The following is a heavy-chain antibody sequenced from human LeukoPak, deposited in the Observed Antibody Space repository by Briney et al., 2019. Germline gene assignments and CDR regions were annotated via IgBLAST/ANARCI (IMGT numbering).Heavy chain of an antibody. D-gene: IGHD1-7*01. J-gene: IGHJ4*02. CDR1: GGSISSYY. V-gene: IGHV4-59*12. CDR3: ARLYGNYQNYFDY. CDR2: IYYSGST. Sequence: SETLSLTCTVSGGSISSYYWSWIRQPPGKGLEWIGYIYYSGSTNYNPSLKSRVTISVDTSKNQFPLKLRSVTAADTAVYYCARLYGNYQNYFDYWGQGTLVTVSS.